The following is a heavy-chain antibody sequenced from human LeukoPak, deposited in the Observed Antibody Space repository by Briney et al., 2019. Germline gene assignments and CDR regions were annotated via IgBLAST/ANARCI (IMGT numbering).Heavy chain of an antibody. D-gene: IGHD3-3*02. CDR1: GFTFSDYY. CDR2: IDRCSDMV. Sequence: GSLRLSCAASGFTFSDYYMTWIRQAPGQGLDGVSYIDRCSDMVMYADSVKGRFTMSRDHAKNQLHLKMSSLRREDSAVYYCGLCSIKPSYYYGIDVWGRGTTVSVSS. V-gene: IGHV3-11*01. J-gene: IGHJ6*02. CDR3: GLCSIKPSYYYGIDV.